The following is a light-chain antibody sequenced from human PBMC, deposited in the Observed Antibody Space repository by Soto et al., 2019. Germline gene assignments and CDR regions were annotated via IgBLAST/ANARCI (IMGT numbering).Light chain of an antibody. CDR2: WAS. V-gene: IGKV4-1*01. Sequence: DIVMTQSPDSLPVSLGESATINCKSSQSVLYSSNNKNYLAWYQQKPGQPPKLLIYWASTRESGVPDRFSGSGSGTDFTLTISSLQAEDVAVYYCQQYYSTPYTFGQGTKLESK. J-gene: IGKJ2*01. CDR1: QSVLYSSNNKNY. CDR3: QQYYSTPYT.